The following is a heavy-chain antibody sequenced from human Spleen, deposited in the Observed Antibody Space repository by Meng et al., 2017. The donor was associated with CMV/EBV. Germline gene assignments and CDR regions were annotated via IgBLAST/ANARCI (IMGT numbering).Heavy chain of an antibody. V-gene: IGHV4-39*01. J-gene: IGHJ6*04. D-gene: IGHD6-13*01. CDR1: GGSIGSSSYY. CDR2: IYYSGIT. CDR3: ATYSSRHSYGMDV. Sequence: GSLRLSCTVSGGSIGSSSYYWGWVRQPPGKGLEWIGSIYYSGITYYNPSLKSRVTISVDTSNNQFSLNLYSVTAADTAVYYCATYSSRHSYGMDVWGEGTTVTVSS.